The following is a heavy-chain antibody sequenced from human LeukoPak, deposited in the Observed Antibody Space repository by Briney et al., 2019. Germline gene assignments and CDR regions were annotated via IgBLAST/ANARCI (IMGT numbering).Heavy chain of an antibody. Sequence: GASVKVSCKASGYTFTSYGISWVRQAPGQGLEWMGWISAYDGNTNYAQKLQGRVTMTTDTSTSTAYMELRSLRSDDTAVYYCARVEVPSSSWYKPTYAFDIWGQGTMVTVSS. V-gene: IGHV1-18*01. CDR2: ISAYDGNT. J-gene: IGHJ3*02. CDR1: GYTFTSYG. CDR3: ARVEVPSSSWYKPTYAFDI. D-gene: IGHD6-13*01.